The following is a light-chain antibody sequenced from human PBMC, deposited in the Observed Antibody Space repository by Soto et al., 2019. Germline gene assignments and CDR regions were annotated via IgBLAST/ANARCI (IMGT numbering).Light chain of an antibody. CDR3: QQYGSSPPT. CDR1: QSISRY. J-gene: IGKJ1*01. CDR2: GAS. V-gene: IGKV3-20*01. Sequence: IVLTQSPGTLSLSPGERTTLSCRASQSISRYLAWYQQKPGQGPRLLIYGASSRATGTPDRFSGSGYGPDFTLTINRLEPVDFALYYCQQYGSSPPTCGQGTKVEI.